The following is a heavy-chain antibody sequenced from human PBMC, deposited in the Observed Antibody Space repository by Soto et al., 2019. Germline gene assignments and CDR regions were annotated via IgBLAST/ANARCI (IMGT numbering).Heavy chain of an antibody. CDR3: AGEGYYGSGSYYPATDPMGMRTYYYGMDV. D-gene: IGHD3-10*01. CDR1: GYTFTSYG. CDR2: ISAYNGNT. J-gene: IGHJ6*02. V-gene: IGHV1-18*04. Sequence: ASVKVSCKASGYTFTSYGISWVRQAPGQGLEWMGWISAYNGNTNYAQKLQGRVTMTTDTSTSTAYMELRSLRSDDTAVYYCAGEGYYGSGSYYPATDPMGMRTYYYGMDVWGQGTTVTVSS.